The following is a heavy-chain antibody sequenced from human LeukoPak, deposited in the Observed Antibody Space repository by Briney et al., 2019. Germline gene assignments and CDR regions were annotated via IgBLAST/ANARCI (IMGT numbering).Heavy chain of an antibody. Sequence: ASVKVSCNASGCTFTSYGFSWVRQAPGQGLEWLAWISPYNGATNHARKLQGRVTVTTDTSTRIAYMELRSLRSDDTAVYYCARDEKKSCSGGSCYYFDYWGQGTLVTVSS. D-gene: IGHD2-15*01. CDR1: GCTFTSYG. CDR2: ISPYNGAT. V-gene: IGHV1-18*01. CDR3: ARDEKKSCSGGSCYYFDY. J-gene: IGHJ4*02.